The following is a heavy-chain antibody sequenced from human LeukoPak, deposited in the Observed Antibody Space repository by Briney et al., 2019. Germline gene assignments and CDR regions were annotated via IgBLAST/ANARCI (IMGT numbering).Heavy chain of an antibody. CDR1: GYTFRNYG. J-gene: IGHJ4*02. V-gene: IGHV1-18*01. Sequence: ASVKVSCKASGYTFRNYGITGVRQAPGQGLEWMGWIGTYNGNTDYAQKFQGRVIMTADTSTTTAHMELRSLRSDDTAVYYCARGRLKRVPFTKVAGALDYWGQGTRVTVSS. D-gene: IGHD6-19*01. CDR3: ARGRLKRVPFTKVAGALDY. CDR2: IGTYNGNT.